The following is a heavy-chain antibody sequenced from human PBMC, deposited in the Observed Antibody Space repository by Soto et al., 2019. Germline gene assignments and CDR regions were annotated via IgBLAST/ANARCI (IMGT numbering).Heavy chain of an antibody. CDR2: FYGGGNT. V-gene: IGHV3-53*01. CDR1: GFTVSSYY. Sequence: GGSLRLSCAASGFTVSSYYMNWVRQAPGKGLEWVSVFYGGGNTYYADSVKGRFTISRDNSKNTLYLQMNTLRAEDAAVYYCARRPIRANHPPAGMDVWGQGTTVTVSS. CDR3: ARRPIRANHPPAGMDV. J-gene: IGHJ6*02.